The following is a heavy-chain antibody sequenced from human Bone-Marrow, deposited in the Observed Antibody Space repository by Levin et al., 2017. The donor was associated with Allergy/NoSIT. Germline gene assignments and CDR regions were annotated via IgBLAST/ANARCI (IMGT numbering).Heavy chain of an antibody. Sequence: ASVKVSCKASGYTFTSYDINWVRQATGQGLEWMGWMNPNSGNTGYAQKFQGRVTMTRNTSISTAYMELSSLRSEDTAVYYCARFHGYNDERGFDYWGQGTLVTVSS. D-gene: IGHD5-24*01. CDR3: ARFHGYNDERGFDY. CDR2: MNPNSGNT. J-gene: IGHJ4*02. CDR1: GYTFTSYD. V-gene: IGHV1-8*01.